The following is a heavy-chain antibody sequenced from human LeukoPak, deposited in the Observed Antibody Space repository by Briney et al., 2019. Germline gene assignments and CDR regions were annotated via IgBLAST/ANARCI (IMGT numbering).Heavy chain of an antibody. V-gene: IGHV4-39*07. CDR2: IHYSGST. CDR3: ARGRYFDY. J-gene: IGHJ4*02. Sequence: SETLSLTCTVSGGSISSSSYYWGWIRQPPGKGLEWIGSIHYSGSTNYNPSLKSRATISVDTSKNQFSLKLSSVTAADTGVYYCARGRYFDYWGQGTLVTVSS. CDR1: GGSISSSSYY.